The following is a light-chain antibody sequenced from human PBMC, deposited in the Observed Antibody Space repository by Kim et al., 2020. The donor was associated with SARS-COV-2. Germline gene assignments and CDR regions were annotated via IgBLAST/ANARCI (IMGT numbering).Light chain of an antibody. V-gene: IGKV1-39*01. Sequence: DIQMTQSPSSLSASVGDRVTITCRASQSISSYLNWYQQKPGKAPKLLIYAASSLQSGVPSRFSGSGSGTDFTLTISSLQPEDFATYCLQQGYKSTWTFGQGTKVDIK. CDR1: QSISSY. CDR2: AAS. J-gene: IGKJ1*01. CDR3: QQGYKSTWT.